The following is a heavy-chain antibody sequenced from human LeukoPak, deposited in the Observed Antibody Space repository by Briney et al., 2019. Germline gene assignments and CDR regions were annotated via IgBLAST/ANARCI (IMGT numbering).Heavy chain of an antibody. CDR2: IGSSGTTI. Sequence: GGSLRLSCAASGFTCSGYYMSWIRQAPGKGLEWVSYIGSSGTTIYYADSVKGRFTISRDNARNSLYLQMNSLRAEDTAVYYCARAQLTTVTLGYYFDYWGQGTLVTVSS. CDR1: GFTCSGYY. D-gene: IGHD4-17*01. V-gene: IGHV3-11*04. CDR3: ARAQLTTVTLGYYFDY. J-gene: IGHJ4*02.